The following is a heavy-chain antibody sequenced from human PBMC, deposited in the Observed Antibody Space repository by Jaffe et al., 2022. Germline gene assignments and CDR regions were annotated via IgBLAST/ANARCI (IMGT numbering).Heavy chain of an antibody. CDR3: ARGEGGDYGGNSSPYYFDY. J-gene: IGHJ4*02. V-gene: IGHV4-61*02. CDR1: GGSISSGSYY. Sequence: QVQLQESGPGLVKPSQTLSLTCTVSGGSISSGSYYWSWIRQPAGKGLEWIGRIYTSGSTNYNPSLKSRVTISVDTSKNQFSLKLSSVTAADTAVYYCARGEGGDYGGNSSPYYFDYWGQGTLVTVSS. CDR2: IYTSGST. D-gene: IGHD4-17*01.